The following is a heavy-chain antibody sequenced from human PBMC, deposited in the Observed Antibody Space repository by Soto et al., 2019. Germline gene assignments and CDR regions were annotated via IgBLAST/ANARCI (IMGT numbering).Heavy chain of an antibody. Sequence: SETLSLTCSVSDGSINSYYWSWIRQSPGKGLEWIGFIYYSGNTNYNPSLKSRVTMSVDTSKNQFSLKLSSVTAADTAVYYCATSVLGDTAMVADYWGQGTLVTVSS. J-gene: IGHJ4*02. D-gene: IGHD5-18*01. V-gene: IGHV4-59*01. CDR3: ATSVLGDTAMVADY. CDR2: IYYSGNT. CDR1: DGSINSYY.